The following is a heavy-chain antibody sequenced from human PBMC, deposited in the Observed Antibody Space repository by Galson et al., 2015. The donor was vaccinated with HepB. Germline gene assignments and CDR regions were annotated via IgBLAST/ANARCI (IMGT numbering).Heavy chain of an antibody. CDR3: AKVRYDFWSGYPDY. CDR1: GFTFSSYG. D-gene: IGHD3-3*01. J-gene: IGHJ4*02. CDR2: ISYDGSNK. V-gene: IGHV3-30*18. Sequence: SLRLSCAASGFTFSSYGMHWVRQAPGKGLEWVAVISYDGSNKYYADSVKGRFTISRDNSKNTLYLQMNSLGAEDTAVYYCAKVRYDFWSGYPDYWGQGTLVTVSS.